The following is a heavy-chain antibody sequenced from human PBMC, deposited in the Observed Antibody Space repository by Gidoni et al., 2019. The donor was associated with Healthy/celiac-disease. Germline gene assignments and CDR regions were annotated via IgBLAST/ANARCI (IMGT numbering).Heavy chain of an antibody. D-gene: IGHD3-9*01. CDR3: AGSQGYDILTGLNY. Sequence: QVQLQQWGAGLLTPSETLSLTCAVYGGSFSGYYWSWIRQPPGKGLEWIGEINHSGSTNYNPSLKTRVTISVDTSKNQFSLKLSSVTAADTALYYCAGSQGYDILTGLNYWGQGTLVTVSS. J-gene: IGHJ4*02. V-gene: IGHV4-34*01. CDR2: INHSGST. CDR1: GGSFSGYY.